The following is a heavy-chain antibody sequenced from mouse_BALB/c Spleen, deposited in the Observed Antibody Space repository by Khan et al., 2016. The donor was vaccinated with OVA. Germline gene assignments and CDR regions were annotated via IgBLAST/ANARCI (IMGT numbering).Heavy chain of an antibody. Sequence: EVQLVESGPGLVKPSQSLSLTCTVTGYSITSDYAWNWIRQFPGNKLEWMGYISYSGSTNYNPALKSRISITRDTSKNQFFLQLNSVTTADTATDYCARDGSRYNYAMDYWGQGTSVTVSS. CDR2: ISYSGST. J-gene: IGHJ4*01. CDR1: GYSITSDYA. CDR3: ARDGSRYNYAMDY. D-gene: IGHD2-3*01. V-gene: IGHV3-2*02.